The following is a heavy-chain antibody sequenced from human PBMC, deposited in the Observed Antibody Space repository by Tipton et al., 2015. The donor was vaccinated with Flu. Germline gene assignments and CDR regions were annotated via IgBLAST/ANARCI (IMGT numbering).Heavy chain of an antibody. D-gene: IGHD6-19*01. CDR3: VKGSSGWDHYFDY. Sequence: SLRLSCAAASGFTFSSYWMTWVRQAPGKGLEWVANINQDGSVKYYVDSVKGRFTISRDNAKNSLYLQMNSLRAEDTAVYYCVKGSSGWDHYFDYWGQGILVTVSS. J-gene: IGHJ4*02. CDR2: INQDGSVK. V-gene: IGHV3-7*03. CDR1: GFTFSSYW.